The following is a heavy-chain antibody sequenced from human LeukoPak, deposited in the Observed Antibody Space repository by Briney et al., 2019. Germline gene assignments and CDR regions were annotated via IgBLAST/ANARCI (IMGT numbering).Heavy chain of an antibody. J-gene: IGHJ6*03. D-gene: IGHD2-2*01. CDR2: IYTSGST. CDR1: GGSISSYY. V-gene: IGHV4-4*07. CDR3: ARARRPIDIVVVPAAGHYYYYMDV. Sequence: SETLSLTCTVSGGSISSYYWSWIRQPAGKGLEWIGRIYTSGSTNYNPSLKSRVTMSVDTSKNQFSLKLSSVTAADTAVYYCARARRPIDIVVVPAAGHYYYYMDVWGKGTTVTVS.